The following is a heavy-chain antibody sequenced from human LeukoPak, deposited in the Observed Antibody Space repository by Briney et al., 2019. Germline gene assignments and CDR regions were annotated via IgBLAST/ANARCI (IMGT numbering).Heavy chain of an antibody. CDR1: GYTLTSYG. CDR3: AKGEYYYDSSGYYRMAFDI. Sequence: ASVKVSCKASGYTLTSYGISWVRQAPGQGLEWMGWISAYNGNTNYAQKLQGRVTMTTDTSTSTAYMELRSLRSDDTAVYYCAKGEYYYDSSGYYRMAFDIWGQGTMVTVSS. CDR2: ISAYNGNT. J-gene: IGHJ3*02. D-gene: IGHD3-22*01. V-gene: IGHV1-18*01.